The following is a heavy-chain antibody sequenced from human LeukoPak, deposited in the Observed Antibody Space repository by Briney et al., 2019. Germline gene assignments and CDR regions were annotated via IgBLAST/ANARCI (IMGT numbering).Heavy chain of an antibody. V-gene: IGHV4-31*03. CDR1: VGSVSSGDSY. D-gene: IGHD4-17*01. J-gene: IGHJ5*01. CDR3: AREERLRGTDWFPS. Sequence: SQTLSLTCTVSVGSVSSGDSYWNCIRQHPGKGLECIGYIHYSGNFDYNPSLKRRVTISVDTSNNQFSMRLASVTAADTAVYYCAREERLRGTDWFPSWGQGTLVTVSS. CDR2: IHYSGNF.